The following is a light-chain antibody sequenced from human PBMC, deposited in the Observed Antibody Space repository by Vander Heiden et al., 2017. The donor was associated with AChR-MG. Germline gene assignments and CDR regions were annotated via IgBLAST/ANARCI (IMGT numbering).Light chain of an antibody. CDR2: DVS. Sequence: QSALTQPRSVAGSPGQAVTISCTGNSSDVGGYNYVSWYQQHPAKAPKLITYDVSKRPSGVPDRFSGSKSGNTASLTISGLQAEDEADYYCCSYAGSYPWVFGGGTKLTVL. V-gene: IGLV2-11*01. CDR1: SSDVGGYNY. CDR3: CSYAGSYPWV. J-gene: IGLJ3*02.